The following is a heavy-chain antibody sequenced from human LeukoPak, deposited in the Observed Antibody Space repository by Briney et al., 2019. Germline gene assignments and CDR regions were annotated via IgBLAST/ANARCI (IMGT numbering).Heavy chain of an antibody. Sequence: GGSLRLSCAVSGFSFSNYAMSWVRQFPGKGLEWVANIKQDGSEKYYVDSVKGRFTISRDNAKNSLYLQMNSLRAEDTAVYYCAKPTDYWGQGTLVTVSS. CDR3: AKPTDY. V-gene: IGHV3-7*01. CDR1: GFSFSNYA. CDR2: IKQDGSEK. D-gene: IGHD1-14*01. J-gene: IGHJ4*02.